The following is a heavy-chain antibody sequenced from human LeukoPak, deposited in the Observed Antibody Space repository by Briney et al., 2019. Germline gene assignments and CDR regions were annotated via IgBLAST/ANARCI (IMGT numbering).Heavy chain of an antibody. CDR2: IYHSGST. D-gene: IGHD3-22*01. J-gene: IGHJ3*02. CDR3: ARGSPYYYDSSGYLDAFDI. V-gene: IGHV4-38-2*02. Sequence: SETLSLTCTVSGYSISSGYYWGWIRQPPGKGLEWIGSIYHSGSTYYNPSLKSRVTISVDTSKNQFSLKLSSVTAADTAVYYCARGSPYYYDSSGYLDAFDIWGQGTMVTVSS. CDR1: GYSISSGYY.